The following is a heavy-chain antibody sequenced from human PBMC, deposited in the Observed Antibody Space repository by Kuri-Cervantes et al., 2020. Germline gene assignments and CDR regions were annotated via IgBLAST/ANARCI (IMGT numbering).Heavy chain of an antibody. CDR2: INPSGGSA. J-gene: IGHJ6*03. V-gene: IGHV1-46*01. D-gene: IGHD6-6*01. CDR3: ARDQVAARPPYYYMDV. CDR1: GYTFTTYA. Sequence: ASVKVSCKASGYTFTTYAIHWVRQAPGQRLEWMGIINPSGGSATYAQKFQGRVTITADKSTSTAYMELSSLRSEDTAVYYCARDQVAARPPYYYMDVWGKGTTVTVSS.